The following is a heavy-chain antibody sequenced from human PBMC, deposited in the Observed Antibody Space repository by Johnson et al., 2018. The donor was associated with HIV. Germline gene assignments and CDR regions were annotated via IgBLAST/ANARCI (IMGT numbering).Heavy chain of an antibody. V-gene: IGHV3-23*04. CDR2: ISGSGGST. D-gene: IGHD6-6*01. Sequence: VQLVESGGGLVQPGGSLRLSCAASGFTVSSNYMSWVRQAPGKGLEWVSGISGSGGSTYYADSVKGRFTISRDNSKNTLYLQMNSLRAEDTAVYYCATAARLFDAFDIWGQGTMVTVSS. CDR3: ATAARLFDAFDI. CDR1: GFTVSSNY. J-gene: IGHJ3*02.